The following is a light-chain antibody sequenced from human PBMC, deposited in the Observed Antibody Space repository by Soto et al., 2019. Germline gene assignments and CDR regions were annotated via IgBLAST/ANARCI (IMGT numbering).Light chain of an antibody. Sequence: DVHRTHSPSSLSASVLDRVTITFLASQNINIFLNWYQQKPGKAPKLLIYATSNLQSGVPSRFSGSGSGTDFTLTISSLQPEDFATYYCQQSYSTPVTFGQGTKV. V-gene: IGKV1-39*01. J-gene: IGKJ1*01. CDR2: ATS. CDR1: QNINIF. CDR3: QQSYSTPVT.